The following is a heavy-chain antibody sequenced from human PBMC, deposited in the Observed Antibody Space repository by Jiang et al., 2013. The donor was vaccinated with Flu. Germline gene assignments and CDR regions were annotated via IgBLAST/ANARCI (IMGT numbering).Heavy chain of an antibody. D-gene: IGHD6-13*01. CDR1: TFSSYE. CDR3: ARVARSSSWYEMYYFDY. Sequence: TFSSYEMNWVRQAPGKGLEWVSYISSSGSTIYYADSVKGRFTISRDNAKNSLYLQMNSLRAEDTAVYYCARVARSSSWYEMYYFDYWGQGTLVTVSS. V-gene: IGHV3-48*03. CDR2: ISSSGSTI. J-gene: IGHJ4*02.